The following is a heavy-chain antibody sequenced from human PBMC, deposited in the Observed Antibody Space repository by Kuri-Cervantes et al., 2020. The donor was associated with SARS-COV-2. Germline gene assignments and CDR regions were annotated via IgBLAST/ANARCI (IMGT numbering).Heavy chain of an antibody. CDR1: GFTFSSYG. CDR3: AKESPPVGSSYWGDLGDI. D-gene: IGHD6-13*01. Sequence: GGSLRLSCAASGFTFSSYGMHWVRQAPGKGLEWVAFIRYDGSNKYYADSVKGRFTISRDNSKSTLYLQMNSLRAEDTAVYYCAKESPPVGSSYWGDLGDIWGQGTMVTVSS. V-gene: IGHV3-30*02. CDR2: IRYDGSNK. J-gene: IGHJ3*02.